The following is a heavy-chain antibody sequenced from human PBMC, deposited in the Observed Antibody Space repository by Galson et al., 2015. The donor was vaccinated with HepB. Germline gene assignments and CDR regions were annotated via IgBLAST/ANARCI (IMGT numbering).Heavy chain of an antibody. V-gene: IGHV3-23*01. CDR1: GFTLSNYW. J-gene: IGHJ3*02. CDR2: ISGSGGST. D-gene: IGHD6-13*01. Sequence: SLRLSCAASGFTLSNYWMNWVRQAPGKGLEWVSAISGSGGSTYYADSVKGRFTISRDNSKNTLYLQMNSLRAEDTAVYYCAKDLPPIAAAGTDAFDIWGQGTMVTVSS. CDR3: AKDLPPIAAAGTDAFDI.